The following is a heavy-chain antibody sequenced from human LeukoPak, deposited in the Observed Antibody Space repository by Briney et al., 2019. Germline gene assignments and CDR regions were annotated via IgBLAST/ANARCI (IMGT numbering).Heavy chain of an antibody. Sequence: GGSLRLSCAASGFTFSSYGMHWVRQAPGKGLEWVSGINWNGGSTGYADSVKGRFTISRDNAKNSLYLQMNSLRAEDTALYHCARVQGTIRAFDIWGQGTMVTVSS. CDR2: INWNGGST. CDR3: ARVQGTIRAFDI. V-gene: IGHV3-20*01. D-gene: IGHD1-7*01. J-gene: IGHJ3*02. CDR1: GFTFSSYG.